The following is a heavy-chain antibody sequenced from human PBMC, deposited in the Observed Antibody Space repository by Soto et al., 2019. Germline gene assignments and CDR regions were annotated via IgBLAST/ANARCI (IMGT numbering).Heavy chain of an antibody. Sequence: PGGSLRLSCAASGFTFSSYAMHWVRQAPGKGLEWVAVMSYDGSNKYYADSVKGRFTISRDNSKKTLYLQMNSLRPEDTALYYCAKDEYYYSRSGYYIFDSWGQGTLVTVSS. CDR3: AKDEYYYSRSGYYIFDS. J-gene: IGHJ4*02. V-gene: IGHV3-30-3*01. D-gene: IGHD3-22*01. CDR2: MSYDGSNK. CDR1: GFTFSSYA.